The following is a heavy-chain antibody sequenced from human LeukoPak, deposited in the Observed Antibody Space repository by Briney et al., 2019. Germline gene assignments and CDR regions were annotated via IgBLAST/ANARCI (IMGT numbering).Heavy chain of an antibody. D-gene: IGHD4-17*01. CDR1: GGTFSSYT. J-gene: IGHJ3*02. Sequence: SVKVSCKASGGTFSSYTISWVRQAPGQGLEWMGRIIPILGIANYAQEFQGRVTITADKSTSTAYMELSSLRSEDTAVYYCASETTVTTDHDAFDIWGQGTMVTVSS. CDR2: IIPILGIA. V-gene: IGHV1-69*02. CDR3: ASETTVTTDHDAFDI.